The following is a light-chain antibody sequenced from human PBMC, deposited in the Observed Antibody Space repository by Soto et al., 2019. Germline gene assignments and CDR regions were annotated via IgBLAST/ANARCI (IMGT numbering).Light chain of an antibody. CDR3: QQYNTYWT. CDR1: QSISTW. J-gene: IGKJ1*01. CDR2: KAS. V-gene: IGKV1-5*03. Sequence: DIQMTQSPSTLSASVGDRVTITCRACQSISTWLAWYQQKAGKAPKLLIYKASILESGVPSRFSGSGSGTEFTLTISSLQPDDFATYYCQQYNTYWTFGQGTKVEI.